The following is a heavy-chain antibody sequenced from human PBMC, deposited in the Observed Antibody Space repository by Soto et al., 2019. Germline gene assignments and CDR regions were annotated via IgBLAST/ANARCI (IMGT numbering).Heavy chain of an antibody. J-gene: IGHJ5*01. CDR2: VNGGGDST. Sequence: GGSLRLSCEASGFTFSNHAMSWVRQAPGQGLEWVSAVNGGGDSTFSAGSVKGRFTISRDNSKNTVYLQMNSLTAAHTAVYYRAREPLFHVAEDPRVFLSEFDFWGQGTRVTVSS. D-gene: IGHD3-10*02. V-gene: IGHV3-23*01. CDR1: GFTFSNHA. CDR3: AREPLFHVAEDPRVFLSEFDF.